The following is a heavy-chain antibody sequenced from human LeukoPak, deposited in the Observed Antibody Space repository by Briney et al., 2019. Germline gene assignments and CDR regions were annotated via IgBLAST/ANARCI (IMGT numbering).Heavy chain of an antibody. CDR1: GGSFSGYY. CDR2: INHSGST. D-gene: IGHD4-23*01. V-gene: IGHV4-34*01. CDR3: ARGIPTTVITFDY. Sequence: SETLSLTCAVYGGSFSGYYWSWIRQPPGKGLEWIGEINHSGSTNYNPSLKSRVTISVDTSKNQFSLKLSSVTAADTAVYYCARGIPTTVITFDYWGQGTLVTVSS. J-gene: IGHJ4*02.